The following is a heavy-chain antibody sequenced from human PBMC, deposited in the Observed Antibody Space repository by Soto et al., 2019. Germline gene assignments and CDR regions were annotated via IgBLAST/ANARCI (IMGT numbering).Heavy chain of an antibody. Sequence: AGGSLRLSCAASGFTFSSYAMSWVRQAPGKGLEWVSAISGSGGSTYYADSVRGRFTISRDNSKNTLYLQMNSLRAEDTAVYYCATDNAYDFWSGSPRAGMDVWGQGTTVTVSS. CDR2: ISGSGGST. CDR3: ATDNAYDFWSGSPRAGMDV. D-gene: IGHD3-3*01. CDR1: GFTFSSYA. J-gene: IGHJ6*02. V-gene: IGHV3-23*01.